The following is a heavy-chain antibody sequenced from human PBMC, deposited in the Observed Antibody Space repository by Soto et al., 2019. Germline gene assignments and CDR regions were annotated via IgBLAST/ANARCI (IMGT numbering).Heavy chain of an antibody. CDR1: GFSLSTSGVG. V-gene: IGHV2-5*01. CDR2: IYWNDDK. Sequence: QITLKESGPTLVKPTQTLTLTCTFSGFSLSTSGVGVGWIRQPPGKALEWLALIYWNDDKRYSPSLKSRLTITKDTSKNLVVLTLTNMDPVDTATYYCAHRRKGYSYGDFYFAYWCQGTLVTFS. D-gene: IGHD5-18*01. CDR3: AHRRKGYSYGDFYFAY. J-gene: IGHJ4*02.